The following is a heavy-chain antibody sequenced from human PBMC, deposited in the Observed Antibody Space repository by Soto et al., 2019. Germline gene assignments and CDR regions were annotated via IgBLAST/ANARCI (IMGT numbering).Heavy chain of an antibody. CDR1: GFTVSSNY. J-gene: IGHJ1*01. V-gene: IGHV3-53*01. CDR2: LYSGGST. D-gene: IGHD3-22*01. CDR3: ARDRVESGYPEYFQH. Sequence: EVQLVESGGGLIQPGGSLRLSCAASGFTVSSNYMSCVRQAPGKGLEWVSVLYSGGSTYYADSVKGRFTISRDKSKNTLYLQMNSLRAEDTAVYYCARDRVESGYPEYFQHWGQGTLVTVSS.